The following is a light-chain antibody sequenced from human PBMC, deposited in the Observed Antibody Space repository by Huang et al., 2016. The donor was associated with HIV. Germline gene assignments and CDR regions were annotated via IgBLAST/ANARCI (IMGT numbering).Light chain of an antibody. V-gene: IGKV3-15*01. CDR3: QQYNPWPPWT. J-gene: IGKJ1*01. CDR2: GAS. Sequence: EIVMTQSPATLSVSPGERATLSCRASQCVDINLAWYQQQVGQPPSLLVYGASTRATGIPTRVSGSGSGTEFNLTISSLQSEDFAVYYCQQYNPWPPWTFGQGTRVEIK. CDR1: QCVDIN.